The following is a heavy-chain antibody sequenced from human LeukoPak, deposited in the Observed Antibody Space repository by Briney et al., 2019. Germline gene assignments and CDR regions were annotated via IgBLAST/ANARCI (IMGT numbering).Heavy chain of an antibody. Sequence: GGSLRLSCAASGFTFSSYGMHWVRQAPGKGLEWVSYISSSSSTIFYTDSAKGRFTISRDNAKNSLYLQMNSLRAEDTAVYYCARDYYKNFDYWGQGTLVTVSS. CDR1: GFTFSSYG. J-gene: IGHJ4*02. V-gene: IGHV3-48*01. CDR3: ARDYYKNFDY. D-gene: IGHD3-22*01. CDR2: ISSSSSTI.